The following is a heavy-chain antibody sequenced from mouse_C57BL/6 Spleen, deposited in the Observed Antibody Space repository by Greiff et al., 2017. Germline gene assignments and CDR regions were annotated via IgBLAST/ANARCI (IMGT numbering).Heavy chain of an antibody. V-gene: IGHV10-3*01. CDR1: GFTFNTYA. CDR3: VREGYYGISQAWFAY. J-gene: IGHJ3*01. Sequence: EVQGVESGGGLVQPKGSLKLSCAASGFTFNTYAMHWVRQAPGKGLEWVARIRSKGSNYATYYADSVKDRFTISRDASQSMLYLQRKDLKPENRAMYYCVREGYYGISQAWFAYGGQGTLVTVSA. D-gene: IGHD1-1*01. CDR2: IRSKGSNYAT.